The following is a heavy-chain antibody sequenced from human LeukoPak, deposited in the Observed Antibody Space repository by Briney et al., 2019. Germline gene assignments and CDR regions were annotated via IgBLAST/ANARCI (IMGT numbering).Heavy chain of an antibody. CDR1: GFTFSDYG. Sequence: PGGSLRLCCAASGFTFSDYGRQLVRQAPGQGLEWVALISTDGSHKDYADSVKGRFTLSRDNSKNTLYLQMNSLRVEDTAVYYCAKDGTSSWFGEATWGQGTLVTVSS. D-gene: IGHD6-13*01. CDR2: ISTDGSHK. CDR3: AKDGTSSWFGEAT. V-gene: IGHV3-30*18. J-gene: IGHJ5*02.